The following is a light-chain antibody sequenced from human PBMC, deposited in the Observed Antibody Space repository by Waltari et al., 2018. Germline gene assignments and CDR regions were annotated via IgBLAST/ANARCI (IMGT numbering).Light chain of an antibody. CDR3: QQYNNWPPRTT. J-gene: IGKJ4*01. Sequence: EIVMTQSPATLSLSPGERATLSCRASQSVSSNLAWYQHKPGQPPRLLIYRASTRATGVPARFSGSGSGTEFTLTISSLQSEDFAVYYCQQYNNWPPRTTFGGGTKVEIK. CDR2: RAS. V-gene: IGKV3-15*01. CDR1: QSVSSN.